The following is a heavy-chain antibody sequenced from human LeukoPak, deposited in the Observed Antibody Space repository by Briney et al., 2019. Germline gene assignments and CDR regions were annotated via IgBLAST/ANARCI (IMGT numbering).Heavy chain of an antibody. CDR1: GYSFTSYW. CDR3: ARSYYDFWSGSAIDY. V-gene: IGHV5-51*01. J-gene: IGHJ4*02. D-gene: IGHD3-3*01. CDR2: IYPGDSDT. Sequence: GESLKISCKGSGYSFTSYWIGWVRQMPGKGLEWMGIIYPGDSDTRYSPSFQGQVTISADKSISTAYLQWSSLKASDTAMYYCARSYYDFWSGSAIDYWGQGALVTVSS.